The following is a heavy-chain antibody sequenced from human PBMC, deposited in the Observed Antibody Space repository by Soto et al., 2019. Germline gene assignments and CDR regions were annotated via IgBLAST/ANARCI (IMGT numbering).Heavy chain of an antibody. J-gene: IGHJ4*02. CDR3: ARWGGLSCSGAVCFKKPFDY. CDR1: GGTFNNYA. V-gene: IGHV1-69*06. D-gene: IGHD2-8*02. Sequence: QVQLVQSGAEVKRPESSMKVSCKPSGGTFNNYAINWVRQAPGQGLEWMGASIPISGTTKYAQKFQGRVTIPADKSTSTVYMDLSSLRSEDTAVYYCARWGGLSCSGAVCFKKPFDYWGQGTLVTVSS. CDR2: SIPISGTT.